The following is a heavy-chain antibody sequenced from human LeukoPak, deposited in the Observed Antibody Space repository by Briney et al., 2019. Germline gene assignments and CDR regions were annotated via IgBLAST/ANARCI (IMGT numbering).Heavy chain of an antibody. CDR1: GYTFTSYG. J-gene: IGHJ4*02. CDR3: ARDWYCTGGSCYNRFDY. Sequence: ASVTVSCKASGYTFTSYGISWVRQAPGQGLEWMGWISTYNGDTNYAQNLQGRVAMPTDTSTSTAYMELRSLRSDDTAVYYCARDWYCTGGSCYNRFDYWGQGTLVTVSS. D-gene: IGHD2-15*01. V-gene: IGHV1-18*01. CDR2: ISTYNGDT.